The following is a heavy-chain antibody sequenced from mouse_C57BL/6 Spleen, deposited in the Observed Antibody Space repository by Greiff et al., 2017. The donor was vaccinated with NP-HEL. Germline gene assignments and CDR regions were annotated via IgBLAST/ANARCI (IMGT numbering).Heavy chain of an antibody. Sequence: EVQGVESGGGLVKPGGSLKLSCAASGFTFSSYAMSWVRQTPEKRLEWVATISDGGSYTYYPDNVQGRFTISRDNAKNNLYLQMSHLKSEDTAMYYCARGGCYDQMDYWGQRTSVTVSS. D-gene: IGHD2-12*01. CDR2: ISDGGSYT. CDR3: ARGGCYDQMDY. J-gene: IGHJ4*01. V-gene: IGHV5-4*01. CDR1: GFTFSSYA.